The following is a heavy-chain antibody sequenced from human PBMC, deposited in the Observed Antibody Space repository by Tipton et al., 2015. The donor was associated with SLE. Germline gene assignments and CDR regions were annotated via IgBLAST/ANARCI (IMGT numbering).Heavy chain of an antibody. J-gene: IGHJ4*02. CDR2: INHSGST. CDR3: ARLVRFLGGRFFDY. D-gene: IGHD3-3*01. CDR1: GGPFSGYY. Sequence: TLSLTCAVYGGPFSGYYWSWIRQSPGKGLEWIGDINHSGSTNYNPSLKSRVTISVDTSKNHFSLKLSSVTAADTAVYYCARLVRFLGGRFFDYWGQGTLVTVSS. V-gene: IGHV4-34*01.